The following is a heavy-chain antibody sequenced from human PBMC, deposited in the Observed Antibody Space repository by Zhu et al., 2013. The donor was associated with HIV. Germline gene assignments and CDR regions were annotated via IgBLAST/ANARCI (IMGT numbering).Heavy chain of an antibody. J-gene: IGHJ5*02. V-gene: IGHV1-69*01. CDR1: GGTFNTYG. D-gene: IGHD3-22*01. CDR3: ARDRDSSGYAFDP. CDR2: IIPIFATA. Sequence: QVQLVQSGAEVKKPGSSVKVSCKASGGTFNTYGISWVRQAPGQGLEWMGGIIPIFATANYAQKFQGRVTITADESTSTAYMELSSLRSEDTAVYYCARDRDSSGYAFDPWGQGTLVTVSS.